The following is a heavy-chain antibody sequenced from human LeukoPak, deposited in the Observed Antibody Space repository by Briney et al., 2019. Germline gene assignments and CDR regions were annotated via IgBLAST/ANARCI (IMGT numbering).Heavy chain of an antibody. V-gene: IGHV3-74*01. CDR2: INSDGSST. D-gene: IGHD1-26*01. Sequence: GESLRLSCAASGFTFSSYWMHWVRQAPGKGLVWVSRINSDGSSTSYADSVKGRFTISRDNAKNTLYLQMNSLRAEDTAVYYCARGSGSYGMDVWGQGTTVTVSS. J-gene: IGHJ6*02. CDR3: ARGSGSYGMDV. CDR1: GFTFSSYW.